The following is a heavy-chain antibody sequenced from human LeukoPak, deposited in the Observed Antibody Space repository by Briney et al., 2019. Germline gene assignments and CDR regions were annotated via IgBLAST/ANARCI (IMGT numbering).Heavy chain of an antibody. CDR3: ARKKCTTGVCNGHFDY. V-gene: IGHV3-21*01. D-gene: IGHD2-8*01. CDR2: ISSSSSYI. CDR1: GFTFSSYS. J-gene: IGHJ4*02. Sequence: GGSLRLSCAASGFTFSSYSMNWVRQAPGKGLEWVSSISSSSSYIYYADSVKGRFTISRDNAKNSLYLQMNSLRAEDTAVYYCARKKCTTGVCNGHFDYWGQGTLVTVSS.